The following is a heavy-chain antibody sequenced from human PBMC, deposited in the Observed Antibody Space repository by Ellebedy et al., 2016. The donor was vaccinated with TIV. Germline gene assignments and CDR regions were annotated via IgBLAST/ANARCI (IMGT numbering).Heavy chain of an antibody. CDR3: ARDSDGDYTSFDL. CDR1: GVSISSSSDY. CDR2: VEYSGRA. Sequence: MPSETLSLTCSVSGVSISSSSDYWGWIRQPPGKGLEWIGSVEYSGRAYNNPSLKSRVTSSVDTSKNQFSLKLTSVTAADTAVYFCARDSDGDYTSFDLWGRGALVIVSS. J-gene: IGHJ2*01. V-gene: IGHV4-39*07. D-gene: IGHD4-17*01.